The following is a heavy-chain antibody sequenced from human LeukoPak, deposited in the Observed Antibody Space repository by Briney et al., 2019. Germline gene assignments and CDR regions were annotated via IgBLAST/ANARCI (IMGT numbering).Heavy chain of an antibody. D-gene: IGHD4-17*01. CDR2: INHSGST. J-gene: IGHJ4*02. V-gene: IGHV4-39*07. CDR3: ARGTMTTVTYYFDY. Sequence: SETLSLTCSVSGGSLSSRSNYWGWIRQPPGKGLEWIGEINHSGSTNYNPSLKSRVTISVDTSKNQFSLKLSSVTAADTAVYYCARGTMTTVTYYFDYWGQGTLVTVSS. CDR1: GGSLSSRSNY.